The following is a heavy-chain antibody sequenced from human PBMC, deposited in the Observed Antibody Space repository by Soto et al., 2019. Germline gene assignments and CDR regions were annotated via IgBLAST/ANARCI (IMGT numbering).Heavy chain of an antibody. J-gene: IGHJ4*02. CDR3: ARTPGIVATSMDY. Sequence: ASVKVSCKASGYTFTSYDINWVRQATGQGLEWMGWMNPNSGNTGYAQKFQSRVTMTRNTSISTAYMELSSLRSEDTAVYFCARTPGIVATSMDYWGQGTLVTVSS. CDR1: GYTFTSYD. D-gene: IGHD5-12*01. CDR2: MNPNSGNT. V-gene: IGHV1-8*01.